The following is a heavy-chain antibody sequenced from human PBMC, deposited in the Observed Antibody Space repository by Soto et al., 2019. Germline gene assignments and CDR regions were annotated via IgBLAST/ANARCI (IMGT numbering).Heavy chain of an antibody. CDR3: ASYYDNSGGRIDSDY. Sequence: QVPLVQSGAEVKKPGSSVKVSCKGSGGTRSSAFSAYVFSWVRQAPGQGLEWMGGIIPVFGTPNYAQKFRGRVTITADKSTGTVFMELSSLRSEDTALYYCASYYDNSGGRIDSDYWGQGTLVTVSS. CDR1: GGTRSSAFSAYV. CDR2: IIPVFGTP. J-gene: IGHJ4*02. D-gene: IGHD3-22*01. V-gene: IGHV1-69*06.